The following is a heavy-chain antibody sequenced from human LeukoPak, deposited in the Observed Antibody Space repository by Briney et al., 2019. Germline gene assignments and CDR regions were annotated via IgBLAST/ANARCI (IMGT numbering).Heavy chain of an antibody. J-gene: IGHJ6*03. D-gene: IGHD3-9*01. Sequence: ASVKVSCKASGYTFTSYDINWVRQATGQGLEWMGWMNPNSGNTGYAQKFQGRVTITRNTSISTAYMELSSLRSEDTAVYYCARGHPEVLRYFDWSSNYYYYYMDVWGKGTTVTVSS. CDR1: GYTFTSYD. CDR3: ARGHPEVLRYFDWSSNYYYYYMDV. V-gene: IGHV1-8*03. CDR2: MNPNSGNT.